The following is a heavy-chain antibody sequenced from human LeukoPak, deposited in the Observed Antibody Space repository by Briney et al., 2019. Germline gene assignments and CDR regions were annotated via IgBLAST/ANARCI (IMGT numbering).Heavy chain of an antibody. CDR2: IIPIFGTA. V-gene: IGHV1-69*05. CDR1: GGTFSSYA. Sequence: SVKVSCKASGGTFSSYAISWVRQAPGQGLEWMEGIIPIFGTANYAQKFQGRVTITTDESTSTAYMELSSLRSEDTAVYYCANVLGLKFNWFDPWGQGTLVTVSS. J-gene: IGHJ5*02. CDR3: ANVLGLKFNWFDP. D-gene: IGHD3-3*02.